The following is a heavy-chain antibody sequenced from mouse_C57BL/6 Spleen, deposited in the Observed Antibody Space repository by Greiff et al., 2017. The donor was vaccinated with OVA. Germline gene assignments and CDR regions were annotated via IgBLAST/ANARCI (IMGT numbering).Heavy chain of an antibody. CDR2: IYWDDDK. D-gene: IGHD2-2*01. CDR1: GFSLSTSGMG. Sequence: QVTLKESGPGILQSSQSLSLTRSFSGFSLSTSGMGVSWIRQPSGKGLEWLAHIYWDDDKRYNPSLKSRLTISKDTSRNQVFLKITSVDTADTATYYCARRWLALYAMDYWGQGTSVTVSS. CDR3: ARRWLALYAMDY. J-gene: IGHJ4*01. V-gene: IGHV8-12*01.